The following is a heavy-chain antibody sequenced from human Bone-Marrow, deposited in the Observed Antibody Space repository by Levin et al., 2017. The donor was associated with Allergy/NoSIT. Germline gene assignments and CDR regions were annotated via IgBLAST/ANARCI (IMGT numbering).Heavy chain of an antibody. V-gene: IGHV3-33*01. D-gene: IGHD6-13*01. CDR3: ARDRGYSSSWYYFDY. J-gene: IGHJ4*02. Sequence: GGSLRLSCAASGFTFSSYGMHWVRQAPGKGLEWVAVIWYDGSNKYYADSVKGRFTISRDNSKNTLYLQMNSLRAEDTAVYYCARDRGYSSSWYYFDYWGQGTLVTVSS. CDR1: GFTFSSYG. CDR2: IWYDGSNK.